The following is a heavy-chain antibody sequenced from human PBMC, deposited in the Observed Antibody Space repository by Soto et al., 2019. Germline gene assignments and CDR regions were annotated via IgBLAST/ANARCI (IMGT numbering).Heavy chain of an antibody. CDR2: ISAHNGNT. D-gene: IGHD6-6*01. CDR1: GYAFTTYG. V-gene: IGHV1-18*01. J-gene: IGHJ4*02. CDR3: ARGRDGDY. Sequence: QVHLVQSGAEVKKPGASVKVSCKGSGYAFTTYGITWVRQAPGQGLEWMGWISAHNGNTNNAQKLQGRVTVTRNTSTSTAYMELRSRRSDDTAVYYCARGRDGDYWGQGALVTVSS.